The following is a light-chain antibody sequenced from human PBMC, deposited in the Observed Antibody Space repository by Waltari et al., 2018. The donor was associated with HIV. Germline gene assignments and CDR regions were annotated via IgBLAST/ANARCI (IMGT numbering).Light chain of an antibody. CDR1: QDISSN. Sequence: EIVMTQSPATLSASPGERATLYCRASQDISSNLAWYQQKPGQAPRLLIYGASTRATDIPVRFSGSGSGTEFTLTISSLQSEDFAVYYCQQYNKWPPWTFGQGTTVEIK. CDR3: QQYNKWPPWT. V-gene: IGKV3-15*01. CDR2: GAS. J-gene: IGKJ1*01.